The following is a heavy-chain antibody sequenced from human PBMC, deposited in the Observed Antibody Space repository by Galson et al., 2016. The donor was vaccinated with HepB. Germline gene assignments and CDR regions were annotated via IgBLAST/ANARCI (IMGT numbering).Heavy chain of an antibody. Sequence: SVKVSCKASGYTFTGYYIHWVRQAPGKGLQWMGWINPNSGVTHTAERFQGRVPMTRDIRITTAYMELSRLTSDDTAVYYCTRDRSRIAADANLNWFDPWGQGSLVTVSS. CDR3: TRDRSRIAADANLNWFDP. CDR1: GYTFTGYY. D-gene: IGHD6-13*01. J-gene: IGHJ5*02. V-gene: IGHV1-2*02. CDR2: INPNSGVT.